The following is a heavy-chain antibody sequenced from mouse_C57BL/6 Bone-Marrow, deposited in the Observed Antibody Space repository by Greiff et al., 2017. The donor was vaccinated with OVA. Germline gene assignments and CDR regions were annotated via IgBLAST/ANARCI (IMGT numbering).Heavy chain of an antibody. CDR2: IYPRSGNT. D-gene: IGHD3-3*01. V-gene: IGHV1-81*01. Sequence: LEESGAELARPGASVKLSCKASGFTFTSYGISWVKQRPGQGLEWIGEIYPRSGNTYYTEKFKGKATLTADKSSSTAYMELRSLTSEDSAVDFWAKGTGSSGFADWGQGTVVTVAA. J-gene: IGHJ3*01. CDR3: AKGTGSSGFAD. CDR1: GFTFTSYG.